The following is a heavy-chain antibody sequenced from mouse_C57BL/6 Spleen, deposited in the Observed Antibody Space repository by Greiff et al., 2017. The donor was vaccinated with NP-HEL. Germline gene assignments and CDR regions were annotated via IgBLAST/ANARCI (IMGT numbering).Heavy chain of an antibody. CDR3: ARRGLDYFDY. D-gene: IGHD3-3*01. Sequence: VQLQQSGAELVMPGASVKLSCKASGYTFTSYWMHWVKQRPGQGLEWIGEIDPSDSYTNYNQKFKGKSTLTVDKSSSTAYMQLSSLTSEDSAVYYCARRGLDYFDYWGQGTTLTVSS. J-gene: IGHJ2*01. V-gene: IGHV1-69*01. CDR2: IDPSDSYT. CDR1: GYTFTSYW.